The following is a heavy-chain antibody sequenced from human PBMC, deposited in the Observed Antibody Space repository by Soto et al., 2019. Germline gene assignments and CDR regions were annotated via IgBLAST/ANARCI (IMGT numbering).Heavy chain of an antibody. V-gene: IGHV3-48*01. Sequence: EVQLVESGGGLVQPGGSLRLSCAASGFTFSSYSMNWVRQAPGKGLEWVSYISSSSSTIYYADSVKGRFTISRDNAKNSLYLQMNGLRAEDTAVYYCARDRVVVVAAIPPAFDYWGQGTLVTVSS. D-gene: IGHD2-15*01. CDR1: GFTFSSYS. CDR2: ISSSSSTI. CDR3: ARDRVVVVAAIPPAFDY. J-gene: IGHJ4*02.